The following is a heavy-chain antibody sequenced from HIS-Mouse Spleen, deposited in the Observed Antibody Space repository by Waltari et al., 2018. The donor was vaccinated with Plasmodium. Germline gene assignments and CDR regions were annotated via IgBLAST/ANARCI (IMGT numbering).Heavy chain of an antibody. D-gene: IGHD2-21*01. CDR1: GGYCSGYY. CDR2: INHSGST. CDR3: ARVIPLVIPHFDY. Sequence: QVQLQQWGEGRSKPSETLSLTGAVYGGYCSGYYWSWIRQPPGKGLEWIGEINHSGSTNYNPSLKSRVTISVDTSKNQFSLKLSSVTAADTAVYSCARVIPLVIPHFDYWGQGTLVTVSS. J-gene: IGHJ4*02. V-gene: IGHV4-34*01.